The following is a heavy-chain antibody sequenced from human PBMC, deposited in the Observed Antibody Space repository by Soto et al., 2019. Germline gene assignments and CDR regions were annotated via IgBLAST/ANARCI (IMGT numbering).Heavy chain of an antibody. CDR2: IYYSGST. CDR1: GGSISSYY. CDR3: ARDAAGLRGGGGGRWFDP. V-gene: IGHV4-59*01. D-gene: IGHD4-17*01. J-gene: IGHJ5*02. Sequence: QVQLQESGPGLVKPSETLSLTCTVSGGSISSYYWSWIRQPPGKGLEWIGYIYYSGSTNYNPSLRCRVTISGDPPKTHFSVKRGSVPAGDTAGYSWARDAAGLRGGGGGRWFDPWGQGTLVTVSS.